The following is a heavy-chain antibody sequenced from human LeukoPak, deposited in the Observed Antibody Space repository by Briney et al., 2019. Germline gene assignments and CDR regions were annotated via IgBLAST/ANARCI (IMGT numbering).Heavy chain of an antibody. V-gene: IGHV1-69*04. CDR3: ARDATFSSPGTNWFDP. CDR2: IIPIFGIA. CDR1: GGTFSSYA. Sequence: GASVKVSCKASGGTFSSYAISWVRQTPGQGLEWMGRIIPIFGIANYAQKFQGRVTITADKSTSTAYMELSSLRSEDTAVYYCARDATFSSPGTNWFDPWGQGTLVTVSS. D-gene: IGHD6-13*01. J-gene: IGHJ5*02.